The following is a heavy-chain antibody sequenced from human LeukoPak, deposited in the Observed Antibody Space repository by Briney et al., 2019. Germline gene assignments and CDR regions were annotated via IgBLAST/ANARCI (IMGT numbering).Heavy chain of an antibody. CDR3: ARVKGSNWFDP. CDR1: VVSISIYY. V-gene: IGHV4-4*08. CDR2: IYNSEST. Sequence: ASETLSLTCTVSVVSISIYYWMWIRQPPGKGPEWIGYIYNSESTYYNPSLKSRVTISLDTSKNQFSLRLNSVTAADTAVYYCARVKGSNWFDPWGQGTLVTVSS. J-gene: IGHJ5*02. D-gene: IGHD6-6*01.